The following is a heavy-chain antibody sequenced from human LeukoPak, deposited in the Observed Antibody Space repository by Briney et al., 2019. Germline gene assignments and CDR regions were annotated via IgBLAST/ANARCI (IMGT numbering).Heavy chain of an antibody. J-gene: IGHJ3*02. Sequence: TAGGSLRLSCAASGFTFSNAWMSWVRQAPGKGLEWVGRIKSKTDGGTTDYAAPVKGRFTVSRDDSKNTLYLQMNGLKTEDTAVYYCTARERIVVVITFDAFDIWGQGTMVTVSS. D-gene: IGHD3-22*01. CDR2: IKSKTDGGTT. CDR3: TARERIVVVITFDAFDI. V-gene: IGHV3-15*01. CDR1: GFTFSNAW.